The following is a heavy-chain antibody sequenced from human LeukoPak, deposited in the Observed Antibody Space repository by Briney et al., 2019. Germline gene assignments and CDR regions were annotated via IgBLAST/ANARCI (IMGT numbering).Heavy chain of an antibody. D-gene: IGHD3-22*01. CDR2: IYYSGST. CDR3: ARGEVTMNRED. CDR1: GGSISSGGYY. Sequence: PSETLSLTCTVSGGSISSGGYYWSWIRLHPGKGLEWIGYIYYSGSTYYNPSLKSRVTISVDTSKNQFSLKLSSVTAADTAVYYCARGEVTMNREDWGQGTLVTVSS. J-gene: IGHJ4*02. V-gene: IGHV4-31*03.